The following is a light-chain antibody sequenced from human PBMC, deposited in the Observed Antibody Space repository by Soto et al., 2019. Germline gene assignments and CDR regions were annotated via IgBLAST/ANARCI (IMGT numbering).Light chain of an antibody. J-gene: IGLJ1*01. CDR2: EVS. Sequence: QSALTQPPSASGSPGQSVTISCTGTSSDVGGYNYVSWFQQYPGKAPKVVIYEVSKRPSGVPDRFSGSKSGNTASLTVSGLQVEDEAEYYCCSYAGGSNVFGTGTKVTVL. CDR1: SSDVGGYNY. V-gene: IGLV2-8*01. CDR3: CSYAGGSNV.